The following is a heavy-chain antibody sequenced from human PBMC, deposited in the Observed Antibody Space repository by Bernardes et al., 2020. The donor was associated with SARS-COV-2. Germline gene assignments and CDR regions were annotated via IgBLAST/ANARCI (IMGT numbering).Heavy chain of an antibody. Sequence: SETLSLTCTVSGGSINNRFYYWGWIRQPPGKGLEWIGNIYYSGSTYYNPSLKSRITISVDTSMNQFSLKLSSVTAADTAVYYCARQVFFGDYSFDFWGQGTLVPVSS. V-gene: IGHV4-39*01. CDR2: IYYSGST. J-gene: IGHJ4*02. CDR1: GGSINNRFYY. D-gene: IGHD3-22*01. CDR3: ARQVFFGDYSFDF.